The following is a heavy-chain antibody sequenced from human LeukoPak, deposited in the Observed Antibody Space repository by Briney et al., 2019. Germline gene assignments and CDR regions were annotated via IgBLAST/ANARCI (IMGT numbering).Heavy chain of an antibody. V-gene: IGHV4-4*07. J-gene: IGHJ1*01. CDR3: AREEVVSSFQH. CDR2: IYTSGST. Sequence: SETLSLTCTLSGASISTYYSSWIRHPAEKGLEWIERIYTSGSTNYNPSLKSRVTMSVDTSKNQFSLKLSSVTAADTAVYYCAREEVVSSFQHWGQGTLVTVSS. CDR1: GASISTYY. D-gene: IGHD5/OR15-5a*01.